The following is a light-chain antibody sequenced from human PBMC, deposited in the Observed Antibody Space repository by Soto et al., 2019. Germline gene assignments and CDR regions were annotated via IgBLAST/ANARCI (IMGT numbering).Light chain of an antibody. CDR3: QQYNNWPRAT. Sequence: IVMSQSPATLSVSPGERATLSCRASQSISSNLAWYQQKPGQAPRLLMFRTSSRATGFPARFSGSGSGTEFSLTISSLQSEDFGVYYCQQYNNWPRATFGGGTKVDIK. J-gene: IGKJ4*01. V-gene: IGKV3-15*01. CDR1: QSISSN. CDR2: RTS.